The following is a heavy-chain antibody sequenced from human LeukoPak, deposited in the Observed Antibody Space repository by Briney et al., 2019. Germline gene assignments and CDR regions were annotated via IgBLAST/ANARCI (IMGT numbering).Heavy chain of an antibody. Sequence: PSETLSLTCTVSGGSISSYYWSWIRQPPGKGLEWIGYIYYSGSTNYNPSLKSRVTISVDTSKNQFSLKLSSVTAADTAVYYCARVRYDLRYYYYYYYMDVWGKGTTVTVSS. V-gene: IGHV4-59*01. CDR3: ARVRYDLRYYYYYYYMDV. J-gene: IGHJ6*03. D-gene: IGHD3-3*01. CDR2: IYYSGST. CDR1: GGSISSYY.